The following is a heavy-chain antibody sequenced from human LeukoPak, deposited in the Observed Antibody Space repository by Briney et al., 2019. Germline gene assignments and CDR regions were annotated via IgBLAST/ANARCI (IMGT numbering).Heavy chain of an antibody. V-gene: IGHV6-1*01. Sequence: SQTLSLTCALSGDSVSSNSAASNWIRQSPSRGLEWLGRTYYRSKWYNDYAVSVKGRIAINPDTSKNQFSLQLNSVTPEDTAVYYCARAKGRSPLFDYWGQGTLVTVSS. CDR1: GDSVSSNSAA. CDR2: TYYRSKWYN. CDR3: ARAKGRSPLFDY. J-gene: IGHJ4*02. D-gene: IGHD6-13*01.